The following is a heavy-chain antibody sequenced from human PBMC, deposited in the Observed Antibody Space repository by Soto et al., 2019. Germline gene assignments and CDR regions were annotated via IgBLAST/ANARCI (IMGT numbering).Heavy chain of an antibody. CDR2: IRSKAYGGTT. CDR3: TRTLAIAVAGYFDY. Sequence: GGSLRLSCTASGFTFGDYAMSWFRQAPGKGLEWVGFIRSKAYGGTTEYAASVKGRFTISRDDSKSIAYLQMNSLKTEDTAVYYCTRTLAIAVAGYFDYWGQGTLVTAPQ. CDR1: GFTFGDYA. J-gene: IGHJ4*02. V-gene: IGHV3-49*03. D-gene: IGHD6-19*01.